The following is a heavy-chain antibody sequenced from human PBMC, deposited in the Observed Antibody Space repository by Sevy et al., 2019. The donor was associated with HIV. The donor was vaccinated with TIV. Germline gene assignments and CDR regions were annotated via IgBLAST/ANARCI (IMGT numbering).Heavy chain of an antibody. J-gene: IGHJ4*02. Sequence: GGSLRLSCAASGFTFSSYSMNWVRQAPGKGLEWVSSISSSSSYIYYADSVKGRFTISRDNAKNSLYLQMNSLRAEDTAVYYCARDPPAGGNHYDILTGVDYWGQGTLVTVSS. CDR2: ISSSSSYI. V-gene: IGHV3-21*01. CDR1: GFTFSSYS. D-gene: IGHD3-9*01. CDR3: ARDPPAGGNHYDILTGVDY.